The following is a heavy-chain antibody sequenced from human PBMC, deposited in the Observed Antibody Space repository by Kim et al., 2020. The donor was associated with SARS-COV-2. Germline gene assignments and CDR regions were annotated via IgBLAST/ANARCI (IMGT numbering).Heavy chain of an antibody. J-gene: IGHJ6*03. Sequence: SETLSLTCAVSGGSISSGGYSWSWIRQPPGKGLEWIGYIYHSGSTYYNPSLKSRVTISVDRSKNQFSLKLSSVTAADTAVYYCGRLRGYCSSTSCPPGDYYYYMDVWGKGTTVTVSS. CDR3: GRLRGYCSSTSCPPGDYYYYMDV. D-gene: IGHD2-2*01. CDR2: IYHSGST. V-gene: IGHV4-30-2*01. CDR1: GGSISSGGYS.